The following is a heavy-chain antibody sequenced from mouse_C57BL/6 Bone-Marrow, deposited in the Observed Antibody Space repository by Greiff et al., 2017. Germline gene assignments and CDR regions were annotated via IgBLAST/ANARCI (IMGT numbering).Heavy chain of an antibody. J-gene: IGHJ4*01. D-gene: IGHD3-1*01. Sequence: QVQLQQSGAELVRPGASVKMSCKASGYTFPSYNMHWVQQTPRQGLEWIGAIYPGNGDTSYNQTFKGKATLTVDKSSSTAYMQRSSLTSEDAAVYVCARSGGEGGAMDYWGQGTSVTVSS. CDR2: IYPGNGDT. V-gene: IGHV1-12*01. CDR3: ARSGGEGGAMDY. CDR1: GYTFPSYN.